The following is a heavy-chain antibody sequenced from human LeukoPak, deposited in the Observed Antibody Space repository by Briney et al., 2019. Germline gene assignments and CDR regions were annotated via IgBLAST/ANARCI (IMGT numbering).Heavy chain of an antibody. J-gene: IGHJ6*02. CDR3: ATRGRWSGSRGSTSYYYGMDV. V-gene: IGHV3-23*01. Sequence: PGGSLRLSCAASGFTFSSYAMSWVRQAPGKGLEWVSGISGSGGNTYYVDSVKGRFTISRDNSKNTLHLQMNSLRAEDTAVYYCATRGRWSGSRGSTSYYYGMDVWGQGTTVTVSS. CDR1: GFTFSSYA. CDR2: ISGSGGNT. D-gene: IGHD4-23*01.